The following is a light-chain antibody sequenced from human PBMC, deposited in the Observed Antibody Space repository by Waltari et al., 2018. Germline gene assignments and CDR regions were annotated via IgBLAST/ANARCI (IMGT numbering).Light chain of an antibody. CDR3: QHLNNYPLS. CDR2: AAS. J-gene: IGKJ4*01. CDR1: QGINSY. Sequence: DIQLTQSPSFLSASVGDRVTITCRASQGINSYVAWYQRKPGRAPKLLIYAASTLQSGVPSRFSGSGSGTEFTLAISSLQTEDFATYYCQHLNNYPLSFGGGTKVEIK. V-gene: IGKV1-9*01.